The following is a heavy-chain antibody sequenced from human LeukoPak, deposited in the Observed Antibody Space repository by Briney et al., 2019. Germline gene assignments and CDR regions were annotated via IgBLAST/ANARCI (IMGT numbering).Heavy chain of an antibody. Sequence: GSLRLSCTASGFTFINYSMNWVRQAPGKGLEWIGEINHSGSTNYNPSLKSRVTISVDTSKNQFSLKLSSVTAADTAVYYCARGPYSSGWYWGMYFGYWGQGTLVTVSS. D-gene: IGHD6-19*01. V-gene: IGHV4-34*01. CDR3: ARGPYSSGWYWGMYFGY. CDR2: INHSGST. J-gene: IGHJ4*02. CDR1: GFTFINYS.